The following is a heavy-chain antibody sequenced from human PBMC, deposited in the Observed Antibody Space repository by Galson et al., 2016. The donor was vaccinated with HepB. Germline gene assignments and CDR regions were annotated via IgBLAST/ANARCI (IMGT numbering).Heavy chain of an antibody. CDR2: INSDGSST. CDR1: GFTFNKYW. V-gene: IGHV3-74*01. J-gene: IGHJ3*01. D-gene: IGHD2-15*01. Sequence: SLRLSCAASGFTFNKYWMHWIRLAPGKGLVWVSRINSDGSSTSYADSVNGRFTIFRDNAKNTLHLQMNGLRAEDTAVYYCARDAYVPDCSGGGCYWSDALDLWGQGTMVTVSS. CDR3: ARDAYVPDCSGGGCYWSDALDL.